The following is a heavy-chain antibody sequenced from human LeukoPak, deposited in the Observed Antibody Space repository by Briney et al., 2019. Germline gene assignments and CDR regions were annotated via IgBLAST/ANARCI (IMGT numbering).Heavy chain of an antibody. D-gene: IGHD6-13*01. CDR3: AKEAAFGYSSSWYYFDY. CDR1: GFTFSSYA. CDR2: ISGSGGST. V-gene: IGHV3-23*01. J-gene: IGHJ4*02. Sequence: SGGSLRPPCAASGFTFSSYAMSWVRQAPGKGLEWVSAISGSGGSTYYADSVKGRFTISRDNSKNTLYLQMNSLRAEDTAVYYCAKEAAFGYSSSWYYFDYWGQGTLVTVSS.